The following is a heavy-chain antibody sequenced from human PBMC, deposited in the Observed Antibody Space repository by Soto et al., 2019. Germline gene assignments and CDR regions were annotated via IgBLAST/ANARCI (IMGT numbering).Heavy chain of an antibody. V-gene: IGHV3-66*01. CDR2: IYSGGST. CDR1: GFTVSSNY. Sequence: GGSLRLSCAASGFTVSSNYMSWVRQAPGKGLEWVSVIYSGGSTYYADSVKGRFTISRDNSKNTLYLQMNSLRAEDTAVYYCARAPEINWNYYYYGMDVWGQGTTVTVSS. D-gene: IGHD1-20*01. CDR3: ARAPEINWNYYYYGMDV. J-gene: IGHJ6*02.